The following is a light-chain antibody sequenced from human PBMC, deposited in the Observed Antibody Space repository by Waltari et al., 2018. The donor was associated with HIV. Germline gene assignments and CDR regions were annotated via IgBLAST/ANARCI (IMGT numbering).Light chain of an antibody. CDR2: GNS. CDR3: QSYDRSLSGYVV. V-gene: IGLV1-40*01. Sequence: QSLLTQPPSVSGAPGQRVTISCTGSSSNIGAGFDVHWYQQLPGTVPKLFSYGNSNRPSGVPHRFSGSKSGTSASLAITGLQAEDEADYYCQSYDRSLSGYVVFGGGTKLTVL. CDR1: SSNIGAGFD. J-gene: IGLJ2*01.